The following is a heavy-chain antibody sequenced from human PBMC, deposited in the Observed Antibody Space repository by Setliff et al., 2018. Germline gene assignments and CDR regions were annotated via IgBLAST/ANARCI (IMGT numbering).Heavy chain of an antibody. V-gene: IGHV4-39*07. D-gene: IGHD3-10*01. J-gene: IGHJ4*02. CDR2: IYFGGTT. CDR1: GGSISDNGYF. Sequence: SETLSLTCTVPGGSISDNGYFWGWVRQPPGKGLEWIGNIYFGGTTNYNPSLKSRVTISADTSKNQFSLKLKSVTAADTAVYYCARAPGRNIRGDYWGQGALVTVSS. CDR3: ARAPGRNIRGDY.